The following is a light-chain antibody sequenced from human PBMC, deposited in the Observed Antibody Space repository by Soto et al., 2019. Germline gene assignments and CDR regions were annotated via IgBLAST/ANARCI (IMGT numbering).Light chain of an antibody. CDR2: GAS. J-gene: IGKJ1*01. Sequence: EVVLTQSPGTLCLSPGERATLSCRASQSVSSNYVAWYQQIPGQTPRLLIYGASSRATGIPDRFSGSGSGTDFTLTISRLEPEDFAVYYCQQHGSSPWMFGQGTK. CDR1: QSVSSNY. V-gene: IGKV3-20*01. CDR3: QQHGSSPWM.